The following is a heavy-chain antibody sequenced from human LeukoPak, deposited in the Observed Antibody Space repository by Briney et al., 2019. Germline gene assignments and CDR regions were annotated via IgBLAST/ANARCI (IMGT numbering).Heavy chain of an antibody. J-gene: IGHJ4*02. CDR3: ASVRWGWGSYYNEGH. V-gene: IGHV1-2*02. Sequence: GASVKVSCKASGYTFTGYYMHWVRQAPGQGLEWMGWINPNSGGTNYAQKFQGRVTMTRDTSNSTAYMELSRLRSDDTAVYYCASVRWGWGSYYNEGHWGQGTLVTVSS. CDR2: INPNSGGT. CDR1: GYTFTGYY. D-gene: IGHD3-10*01.